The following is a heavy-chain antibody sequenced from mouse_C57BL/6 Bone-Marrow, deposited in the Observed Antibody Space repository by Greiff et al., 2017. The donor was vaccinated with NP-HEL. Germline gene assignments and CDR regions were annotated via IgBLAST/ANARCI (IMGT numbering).Heavy chain of an antibody. CDR3: APLDGGNLYYFDY. V-gene: IGHV14-2*01. D-gene: IGHD1-1*01. CDR1: GFNIKDYY. CDR2: IDPEDGET. Sequence: VQLKESGAELVKPGASVKLSCTASGFNIKDYYMHWVKQRTEQGLEWIGRIDPEDGETKYAPKFQGKATITADTSSNTAYLQLSSLTSEDTAVYYCAPLDGGNLYYFDYWGQGTTLTVSS. J-gene: IGHJ2*01.